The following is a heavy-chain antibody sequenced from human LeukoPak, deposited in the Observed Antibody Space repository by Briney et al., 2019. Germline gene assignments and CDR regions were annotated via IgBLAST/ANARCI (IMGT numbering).Heavy chain of an antibody. CDR3: ARLLPKYSSGWYPSDY. D-gene: IGHD6-19*01. J-gene: IGHJ4*02. CDR1: GYTFTGYY. CDR2: INPNSGGT. Sequence: ASVKVSCKASGYTFTGYYMHWVRQAPGQGLEWMGRINPNSGGTNYAQKFHGRVTMTRDTSISTAYMELSRLRSDDTAVYYCARLLPKYSSGWYPSDYWGQGTLVTVSS. V-gene: IGHV1-2*06.